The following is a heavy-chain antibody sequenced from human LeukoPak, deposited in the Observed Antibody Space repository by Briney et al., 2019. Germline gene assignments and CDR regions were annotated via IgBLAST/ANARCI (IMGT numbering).Heavy chain of an antibody. Sequence: GGSLRLSCAASGFTFSSYWMSWVRQAPGKGVEWVANIKQDGSEKYYVDSVKGRFTISRDNAKNSLYLQMNSLRAEDTAVYYCAREMDIVATIPYPMFDYWGQGTLVTVSS. CDR3: AREMDIVATIPYPMFDY. CDR2: IKQDGSEK. CDR1: GFTFSSYW. J-gene: IGHJ4*02. V-gene: IGHV3-7*01. D-gene: IGHD5-12*01.